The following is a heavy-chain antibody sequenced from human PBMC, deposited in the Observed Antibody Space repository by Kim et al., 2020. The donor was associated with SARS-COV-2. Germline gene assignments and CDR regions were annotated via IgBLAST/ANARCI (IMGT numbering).Heavy chain of an antibody. V-gene: IGHV3-43*01. D-gene: IGHD3-22*01. J-gene: IGHJ1*01. Sequence: SVKGRFNVSRANSKNSLYLQMNSLRTEDTALYYCAKGAYYDSSGYYLLQHWGQGTLVTVSS. CDR3: AKGAYYDSSGYYLLQH.